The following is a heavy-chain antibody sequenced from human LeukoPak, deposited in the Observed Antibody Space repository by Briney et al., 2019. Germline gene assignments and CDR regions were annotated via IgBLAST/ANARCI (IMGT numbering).Heavy chain of an antibody. V-gene: IGHV4-39*07. D-gene: IGHD3-3*01. CDR3: ARGRGIWSGYYSWFDP. CDR2: IYYSGST. Sequence: SETLSLTCTVSGGSISTSSYYWGWIRQPPGKGLECIGNIYYSGSTYYNPSLKSRVTIPVDTSKNQFSLKLSSVTAADTAVYYCARGRGIWSGYYSWFDPWGQGTLVTVSS. CDR1: GGSISTSSYY. J-gene: IGHJ5*02.